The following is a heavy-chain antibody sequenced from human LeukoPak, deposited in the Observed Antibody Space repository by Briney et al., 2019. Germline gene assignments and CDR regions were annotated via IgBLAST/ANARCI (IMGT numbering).Heavy chain of an antibody. D-gene: IGHD2-2*01. V-gene: IGHV4-38-2*02. CDR1: GYSISSGYY. Sequence: SETLSLTCTVSGYSISSGYYWGWIRQPPGKGLEWIGSIYHSGSTYYNPSLKSRVTISVDTSKNQFSLKLSSVTAADTAVYYCARSHRDDVVVADHWGQGTLVTVSS. J-gene: IGHJ4*02. CDR2: IYHSGST. CDR3: ARSHRDDVVVADH.